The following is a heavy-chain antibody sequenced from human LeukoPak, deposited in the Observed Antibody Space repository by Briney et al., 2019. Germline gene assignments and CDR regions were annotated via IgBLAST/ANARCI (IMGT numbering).Heavy chain of an antibody. D-gene: IGHD6-19*01. V-gene: IGHV3-21*01. CDR2: ISSSGDYL. J-gene: IGHJ4*02. CDR1: GFTFSTYS. Sequence: GGSLRLSCAASGFTFSTYSMNWVRQVPGKGLEWVSSISSSGDYLYYADSVKGRFTISRDNAKNSLYLQMNSLRAEDTAVYYCAKELSVAGTLLDYWGQGTLVTVSS. CDR3: AKELSVAGTLLDY.